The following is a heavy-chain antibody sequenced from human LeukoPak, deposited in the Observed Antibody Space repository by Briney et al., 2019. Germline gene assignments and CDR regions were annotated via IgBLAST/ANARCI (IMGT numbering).Heavy chain of an antibody. CDR1: GFTFSSYS. V-gene: IGHV3-21*01. D-gene: IGHD3-22*01. CDR2: ITSSSSYI. J-gene: IGHJ4*02. CDR3: ARDPSDSGGYYKKKWTKTFDY. Sequence: PGGSLRLSCAASGFTFSSYSMNWVRQAPGKGLEWVSSITSSSSYIYYADSVKGRFTFSRDNAKNSLYLQMNSLRAEDTAVYYCARDPSDSGGYYKKKWTKTFDYWGQGTLVTVSS.